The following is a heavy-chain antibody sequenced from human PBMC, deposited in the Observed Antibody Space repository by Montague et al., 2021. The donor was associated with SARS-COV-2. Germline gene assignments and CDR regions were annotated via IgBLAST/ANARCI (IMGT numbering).Heavy chain of an antibody. CDR3: ARTEIAGYGMDV. V-gene: IGHV4-34*12. Sequence: SETLSLTCAVYGGSFREYYWSWIRQPPGKGLAWIGEIIHSGSTKYNPSLESRVTMSVDTSKKQFSLNLTSVTAAGTGVYYCARTEIAGYGMDVWGQGITVTVS. CDR1: GGSFREYY. CDR2: IIHSGST. D-gene: IGHD6-13*01. J-gene: IGHJ6*02.